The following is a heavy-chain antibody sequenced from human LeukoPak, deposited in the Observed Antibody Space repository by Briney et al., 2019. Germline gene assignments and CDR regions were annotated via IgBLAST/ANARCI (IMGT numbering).Heavy chain of an antibody. V-gene: IGHV4-61*02. Sequence: SQTLSLTCTVSGGSISSGSYYWSWIRQPAGKGLEWIGRIYTSGSTNYNPSLKSRVTISVDTSKSQFSLKLSSVTAADTAVYYCARDSRSWYDYWGQGTLVTVSS. D-gene: IGHD6-13*01. CDR2: IYTSGST. CDR3: ARDSRSWYDY. CDR1: GGSISSGSYY. J-gene: IGHJ4*02.